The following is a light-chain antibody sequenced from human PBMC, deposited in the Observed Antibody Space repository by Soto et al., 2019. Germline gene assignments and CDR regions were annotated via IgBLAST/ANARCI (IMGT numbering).Light chain of an antibody. CDR3: QQCGSSPIT. CDR2: GAS. Sequence: EIVLTQSPGTLSXSXXXXXXXXXRXXXXXXXXYLAWYQQKPGQAPRLLIYGASSRATGIPDRFSGSGSGTDFTLTISRLEPEDFAVYYCQQCGSSPITFGQGTRLEIK. CDR1: XXXXXXY. V-gene: IGKV3-20*01. J-gene: IGKJ5*01.